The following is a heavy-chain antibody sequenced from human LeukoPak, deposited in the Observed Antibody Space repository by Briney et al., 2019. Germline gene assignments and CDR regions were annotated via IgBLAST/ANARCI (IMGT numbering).Heavy chain of an antibody. CDR1: GGSISSGGYS. V-gene: IGHV4-30-2*01. D-gene: IGHD3-22*01. J-gene: IGHJ3*02. Sequence: PSETLSLTCAVSGGSISSGGYSWSWIRQPPGKGLEWIGYIYHSGSTYYNPSLKSRVTISVDRSKNQFSLKLSSVTAADTAVYYCARAHSGSLDAFDIWGQGTMVTVSS. CDR2: IYHSGST. CDR3: ARAHSGSLDAFDI.